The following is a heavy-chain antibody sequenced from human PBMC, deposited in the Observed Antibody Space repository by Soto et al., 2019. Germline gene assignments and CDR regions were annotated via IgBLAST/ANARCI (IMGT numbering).Heavy chain of an antibody. Sequence: GASVKVSCKASGVTFSSYAISWVRQAPGQGLEWMGGIIPIFGTANYAQKFQGRVTITADKSTSTAYMELSSLRSEDTAVYYCASTLYYYDSSGYDPFDYWGQGTLVTVSS. D-gene: IGHD3-22*01. J-gene: IGHJ4*02. CDR1: GVTFSSYA. V-gene: IGHV1-69*06. CDR3: ASTLYYYDSSGYDPFDY. CDR2: IIPIFGTA.